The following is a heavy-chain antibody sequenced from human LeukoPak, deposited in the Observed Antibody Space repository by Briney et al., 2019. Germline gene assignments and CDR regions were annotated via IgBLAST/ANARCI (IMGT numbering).Heavy chain of an antibody. CDR2: INPSGGST. D-gene: IGHD3-3*01. CDR1: GYSFTDYY. J-gene: IGHJ6*03. V-gene: IGHV1-46*01. Sequence: GASVNVSCKASGYSFTDYYMHWVRQPPGQGREWMGIINPSGGSTSYAQKFQGRVTMTRDVSTSTVYMELSSLRSEDTAVYYCAGAGTIFGVGGYYYMDVWGKGTTVTVSS. CDR3: AGAGTIFGVGGYYYMDV.